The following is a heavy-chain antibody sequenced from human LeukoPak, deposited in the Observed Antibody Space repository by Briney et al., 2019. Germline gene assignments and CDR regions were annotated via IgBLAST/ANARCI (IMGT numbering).Heavy chain of an antibody. D-gene: IGHD3-10*01. CDR2: ISAYNGNT. J-gene: IGHJ3*02. CDR3: ARDRLLWFGEPDAFDI. Sequence: GASVKVSCKASGYTFTSYGISWVRQAPGQGLEWMGWISAYNGNTNYALKLQGRVTMTTDTSTSTAYMELRSLRSDDTAVYYCARDRLLWFGEPDAFDIWGQGTMVTVSS. CDR1: GYTFTSYG. V-gene: IGHV1-18*01.